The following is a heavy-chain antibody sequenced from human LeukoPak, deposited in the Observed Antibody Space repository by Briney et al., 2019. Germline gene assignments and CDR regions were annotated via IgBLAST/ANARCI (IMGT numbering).Heavy chain of an antibody. CDR3: ASSPSGDLFDY. Sequence: GASVKVSCKASGYTFTSYYMHWVRQAPGQGLEWMGIINPSGGSTSYAQKFQGRVTMTRDMSTSTVYMELSSLRSEDTAVYYCASSPSGDLFDYWGQGTLVTVSS. D-gene: IGHD1-26*01. V-gene: IGHV1-46*03. J-gene: IGHJ4*02. CDR1: GYTFTSYY. CDR2: INPSGGST.